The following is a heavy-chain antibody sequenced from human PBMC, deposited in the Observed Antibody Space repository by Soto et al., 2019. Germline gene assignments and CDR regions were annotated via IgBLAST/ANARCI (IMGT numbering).Heavy chain of an antibody. V-gene: IGHV4-31*03. D-gene: IGHD3-22*01. CDR3: ARERARYYYDSSGYYGLDY. CDR2: IYYSGST. Sequence: QVQLQESGPGLVKPSQTLSLTCTVSGGSISSGGYYWSWIRQHPGKGLEWIGYIYYSGSTYYNPSLKSRVTLSVDTSKNQFSLKLSSVTAADTAVYYCARERARYYYDSSGYYGLDYWGQGTLVTVSS. J-gene: IGHJ4*02. CDR1: GGSISSGGYY.